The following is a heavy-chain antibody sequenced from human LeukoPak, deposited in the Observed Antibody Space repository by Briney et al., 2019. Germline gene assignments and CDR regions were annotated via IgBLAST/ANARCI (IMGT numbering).Heavy chain of an antibody. V-gene: IGHV3-64*01. CDR2: INTDGGTT. D-gene: IGHD5-24*01. CDR1: GFTFSTFA. Sequence: GGSLRLSCAASGFTFSTFAMQWVRQAPEKGLEYVSGINTDGGTTFYANSVKGRFTISRDNPKNALYLQMGSLRAEDTAVYYCARDGVATNDYWGQGILVTVSS. J-gene: IGHJ4*02. CDR3: ARDGVATNDY.